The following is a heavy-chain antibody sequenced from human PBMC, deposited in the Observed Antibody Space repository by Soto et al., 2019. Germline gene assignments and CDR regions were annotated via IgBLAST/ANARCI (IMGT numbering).Heavy chain of an antibody. CDR2: IKSKTDGGTT. Sequence: EVQLVESGGGLVKPGGSLRLSCAASGFTFSNAWMNWVRQAPGKGLEWVGRIKSKTDGGTTDYAAPVKGRFTISRDDSKNTLYLQMNSLKTEDTAVYYCTTGLMWELPERAYWGQGTLVTVSS. CDR3: TTGLMWELPERAY. CDR1: GFTFSNAW. D-gene: IGHD1-26*01. J-gene: IGHJ4*02. V-gene: IGHV3-15*07.